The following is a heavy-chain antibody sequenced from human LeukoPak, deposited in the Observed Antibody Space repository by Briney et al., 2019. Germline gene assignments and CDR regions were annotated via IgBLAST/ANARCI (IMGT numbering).Heavy chain of an antibody. Sequence: TSETLSLTCTISGGSISSYYWSWIRQPPGKGLEWIGYIYYSGSTYYNPSPKSRVTISVDTSKNLFSLRLSSVTAADTAVYYCAKVQRPLDGADYWGQGTLVTVSS. CDR2: IYYSGST. J-gene: IGHJ4*02. CDR1: GGSISSYY. CDR3: AKVQRPLDGADY. D-gene: IGHD1-1*01. V-gene: IGHV4-59*01.